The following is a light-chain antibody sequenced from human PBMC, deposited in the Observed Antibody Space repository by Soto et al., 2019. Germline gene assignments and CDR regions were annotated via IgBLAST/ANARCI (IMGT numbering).Light chain of an antibody. Sequence: DIQITQSPSPLSAAVGDRVTITCRASQTSRNYLNWYQQKPGKATKLLIFAASSLQSGVPSRFSGSRSGPDFTLTISSLQPEDFTTYYCQQSYSRPPTLGQGTKVDIK. V-gene: IGKV1-39*01. CDR3: QQSYSRPPT. J-gene: IGKJ1*01. CDR1: QTSRNY. CDR2: AAS.